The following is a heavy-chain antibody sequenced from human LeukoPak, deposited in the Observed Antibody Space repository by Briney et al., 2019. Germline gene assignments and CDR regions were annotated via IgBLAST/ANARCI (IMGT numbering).Heavy chain of an antibody. CDR3: ARVLEGDAFDI. CDR2: IIPIFGTA. V-gene: IGHV1-69*05. D-gene: IGHD3-3*02. CDR1: GGTFSSYA. J-gene: IGHJ3*02. Sequence: VKVSCKASGGTFSSYAISWVRQAPGQGLEWMGGIIPIFGTANYAQKFQGRVTMTTDTSTSTAYMELRSLRSDDTAVYYCARVLEGDAFDIWGQGTMVTVSS.